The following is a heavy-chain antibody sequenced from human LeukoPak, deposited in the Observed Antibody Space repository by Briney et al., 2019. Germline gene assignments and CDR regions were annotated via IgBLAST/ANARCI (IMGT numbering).Heavy chain of an antibody. Sequence: GGSVRLSCAASAFSFSAYSMNWARQAPGKGLEWVSYISSSSRTTYYADSVKGRFTLSRDNSTNTLYLQMNSLRAEDTAVYFCARANWAGIEAPATDYWGQGTLVTVSS. D-gene: IGHD2-15*01. CDR1: AFSFSAYS. CDR2: ISSSSRTT. V-gene: IGHV3-48*01. CDR3: ARANWAGIEAPATDY. J-gene: IGHJ4*02.